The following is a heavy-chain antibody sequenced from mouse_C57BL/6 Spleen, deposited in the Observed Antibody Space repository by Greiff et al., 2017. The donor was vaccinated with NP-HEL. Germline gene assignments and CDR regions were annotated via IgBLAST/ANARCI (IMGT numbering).Heavy chain of an antibody. CDR2: IYPGDGDT. D-gene: IGHD1-1*01. CDR3: ARDVADYYAMDY. CDR1: GYAFSSYW. J-gene: IGHJ4*01. Sequence: QVQLQQSGAELVKPGASVKISCKASGYAFSSYWMNWVKQRPGKGLEWIGQIYPGDGDTNYNGKFKGKATLTADKSSSTAYMQLSSLTSEDSAVYFCARDVADYYAMDYWGQGTSVTVSS. V-gene: IGHV1-80*01.